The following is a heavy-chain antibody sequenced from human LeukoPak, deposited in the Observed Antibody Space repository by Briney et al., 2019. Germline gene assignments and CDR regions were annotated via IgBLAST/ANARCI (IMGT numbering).Heavy chain of an antibody. CDR2: ISISSSYI. CDR1: GFTFSSYS. Sequence: GGSLRLSCAASGFTFSSYSMNWVRQAPGKGLEGVSSISISSSYIYYADSVRGRFTISRDNAKNSLYLQMNSLRAEDTAVYYCARDLRDFDWLLYGYYFDYWGQGTLVTVSS. J-gene: IGHJ4*02. V-gene: IGHV3-21*01. D-gene: IGHD3-9*01. CDR3: ARDLRDFDWLLYGYYFDY.